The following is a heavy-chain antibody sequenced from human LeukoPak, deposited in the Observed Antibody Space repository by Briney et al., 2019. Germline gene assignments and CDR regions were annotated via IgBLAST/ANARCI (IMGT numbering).Heavy chain of an antibody. V-gene: IGHV3-13*01. D-gene: IGHD3-9*01. CDR3: AKDGLLRYFDWSKEYFQH. J-gene: IGHJ1*01. Sequence: GGSRRLSCAASGFTFSSYDMHWVRQATGKGLEWVSAIGTAGDTYYPGSVKGRFTISRENAKNSLYLQMNSLRAGDTAVYYCAKDGLLRYFDWSKEYFQHWGQGTLVTVSS. CDR1: GFTFSSYD. CDR2: IGTAGDT.